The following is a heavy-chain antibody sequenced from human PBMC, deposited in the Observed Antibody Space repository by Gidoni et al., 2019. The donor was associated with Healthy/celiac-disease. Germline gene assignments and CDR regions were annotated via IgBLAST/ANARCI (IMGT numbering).Heavy chain of an antibody. J-gene: IGHJ4*02. CDR2: IYYSGST. D-gene: IGHD6-13*01. CDR3: ARHRRIGAWFEAAARVFLDY. CDR1: GGSISSSSYY. Sequence: QLQLQESGPGLVKPSETLSLTCTVAGGSISSSSYYWGWIRQPPGKGLEWIGSIYYSGSTYYNPSLKSRVTISVDTSKNQFSLKLSSVTAADTAVYYCARHRRIGAWFEAAARVFLDYWAREPWSPSPQ. V-gene: IGHV4-39*01.